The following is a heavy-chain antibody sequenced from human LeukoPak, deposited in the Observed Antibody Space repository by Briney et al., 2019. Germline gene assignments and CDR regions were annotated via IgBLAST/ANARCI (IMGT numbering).Heavy chain of an antibody. CDR2: ISASGGST. CDR1: GFTFSSFA. J-gene: IGHJ4*02. CDR3: AKRVAAAGPYFDY. V-gene: IGHV3-23*01. D-gene: IGHD6-13*01. Sequence: GGSLRLSCAASGFTFSSFAMSWVRQVPGKGLEWVSAISASGGSTYYADSVKGRFTISRDNSKNTLYLQMNSLRAEDTAVYYCAKRVAAAGPYFDYCGQGTLVTVSS.